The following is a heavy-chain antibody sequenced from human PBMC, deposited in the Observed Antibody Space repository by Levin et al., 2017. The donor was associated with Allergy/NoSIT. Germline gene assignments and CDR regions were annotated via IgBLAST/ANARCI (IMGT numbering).Heavy chain of an antibody. Sequence: ASVKVSCKASGYTFTSYYMHWVRQAPGQGLEWMGIINPSGGSTSYAQKFQGRVTMTRDTSTSTVYMELSSLRSEDTAVYYCARDYYYDSSGYYFGFDPWGQGTLVTVSS. CDR2: INPSGGST. J-gene: IGHJ5*02. D-gene: IGHD3-22*01. V-gene: IGHV1-46*01. CDR3: ARDYYYDSSGYYFGFDP. CDR1: GYTFTSYY.